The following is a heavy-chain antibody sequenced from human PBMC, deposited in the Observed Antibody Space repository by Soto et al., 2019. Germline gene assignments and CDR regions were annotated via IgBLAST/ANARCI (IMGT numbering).Heavy chain of an antibody. CDR3: AREPNLYGDHRYFDL. Sequence: QVQLQESGPGLVQPSQTLSLTCTVSVGSISSGDYYWSWIRHPPGKGLEWIGYIYYSGSTYYNPSLKSRVTIAVDTSKNQYSLMLSSVTAADTAVYYCAREPNLYGDHRYFDLWGRGNLVTVSS. D-gene: IGHD4-17*01. J-gene: IGHJ2*01. CDR1: VGSISSGDYY. V-gene: IGHV4-30-4*01. CDR2: IYYSGST.